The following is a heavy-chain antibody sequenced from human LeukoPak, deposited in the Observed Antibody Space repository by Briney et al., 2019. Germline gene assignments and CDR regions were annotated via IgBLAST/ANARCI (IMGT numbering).Heavy chain of an antibody. CDR2: INHSGST. CDR1: GGSFSGYY. V-gene: IGHV4-34*01. CDR3: AGAIAAAGTPDGY. D-gene: IGHD6-13*01. Sequence: SETLSLTCAVYGGSFSGYYWSWIRQPPGKGLEWIGEINHSGSTNYNPSLKSRVTISVDTSKNQFSLKLSSVTAADTAVYYCAGAIAAAGTPDGYWGQGTLXTVSS. J-gene: IGHJ4*02.